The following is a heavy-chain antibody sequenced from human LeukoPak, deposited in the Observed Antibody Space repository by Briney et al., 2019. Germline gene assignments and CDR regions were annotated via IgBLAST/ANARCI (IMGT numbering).Heavy chain of an antibody. Sequence: PGGSLRLSSAASGFTFSRYAMYWVRQAPGKGLESVSGISSNEGSTYYAKYVRGRFTISRDNSKNTLYLQMDSLRAEDLAVYYCARAGQTGYYLNYYYMNVWGKGTTVTVSS. J-gene: IGHJ6*03. V-gene: IGHV3-64*01. D-gene: IGHD3-9*01. CDR1: GFTFSRYA. CDR2: ISSNEGST. CDR3: ARAGQTGYYLNYYYMNV.